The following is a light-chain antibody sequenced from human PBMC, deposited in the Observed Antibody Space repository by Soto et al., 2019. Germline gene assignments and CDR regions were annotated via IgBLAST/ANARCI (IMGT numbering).Light chain of an antibody. CDR2: DVS. V-gene: IGLV2-11*01. J-gene: IGLJ1*01. Sequence: QSALTQPRSVSGSPGQSVTISCTGTISDVGGYNYVSWYQQHPGKAPKLMIYDVSQRPSGVPDRFSGSKSGTTASLTISGLQAEDEADYYCSSYAGNYSYVFGTGTKLTVL. CDR1: ISDVGGYNY. CDR3: SSYAGNYSYV.